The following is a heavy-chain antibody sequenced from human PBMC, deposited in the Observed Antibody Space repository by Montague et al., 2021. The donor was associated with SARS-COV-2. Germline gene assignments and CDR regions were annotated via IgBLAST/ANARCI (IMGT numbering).Heavy chain of an antibody. CDR3: ARHPEH. J-gene: IGHJ1*01. V-gene: IGHV4-39*01. CDR2: IYYTGST. CDR1: GGSVSSATYY. Sequence: SETLSLTCTVSGGSVSSATYYWGWVRQPPGKGLEWIGSIYYTGSTYYNPSLKSRLTISVDTSKNQFSLNLRSMTAADTAVYYCARHPEHWGQGTLVTASS.